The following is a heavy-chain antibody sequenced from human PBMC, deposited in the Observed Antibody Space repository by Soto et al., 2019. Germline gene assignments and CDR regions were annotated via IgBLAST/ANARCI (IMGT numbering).Heavy chain of an antibody. V-gene: IGHV3-11*01. D-gene: IGHD1-26*01. CDR2: ISSSGSTI. Sequence: GGSLRLSCAASGFTFSDYYMSWIRQAPGKGLEWVSYISSSGSTIYYADSVKGRFTISRDNAKNSLYLQMNSLRAEDTAVYYCAIQPRPFRPEWEPKHWGQGTLVTVSS. CDR3: AIQPRPFRPEWEPKH. CDR1: GFTFSDYY. J-gene: IGHJ4*02.